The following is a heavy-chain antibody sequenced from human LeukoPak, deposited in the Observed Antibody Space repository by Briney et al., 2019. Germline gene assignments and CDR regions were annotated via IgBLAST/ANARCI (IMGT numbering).Heavy chain of an antibody. CDR2: INHSGST. CDR1: GGSFSGYY. Sequence: SETLSLTCAVYGGSFSGYYWSWIRQPPGKGLEWIGEINHSGSTNYNPSLKSRVTISVDTSKNQFSLKLSSVTAADTAVYYCARHLLIGRLPYYYGSGHVDYWGQGTLVTVSS. D-gene: IGHD3-10*01. J-gene: IGHJ4*02. V-gene: IGHV4-34*01. CDR3: ARHLLIGRLPYYYGSGHVDY.